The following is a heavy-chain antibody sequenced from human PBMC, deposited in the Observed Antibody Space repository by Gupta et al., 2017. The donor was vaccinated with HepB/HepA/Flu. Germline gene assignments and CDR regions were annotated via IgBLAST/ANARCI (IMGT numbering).Heavy chain of an antibody. V-gene: IGHV3-43*02. CDR2: ISGDGGST. Sequence: EVQLVESGGGVVQPGGSLRLSCAASEFTFDDYAMHWFRQAPGKGLEWVSLISGDGGSTYYADSVKGRFTISRDNSKNSLYLQMNSLRTEDTALYYCAKDVTMVRGVLHPYYFDYWGQGTLVTVSS. CDR3: AKDVTMVRGVLHPYYFDY. D-gene: IGHD3-10*01. J-gene: IGHJ4*02. CDR1: EFTFDDYA.